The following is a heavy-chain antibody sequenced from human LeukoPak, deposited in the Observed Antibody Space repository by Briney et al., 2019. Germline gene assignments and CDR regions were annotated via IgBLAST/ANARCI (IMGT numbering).Heavy chain of an antibody. D-gene: IGHD1-20*01. CDR2: ISNDGSGT. CDR3: AKSKYNWNDRAYFER. V-gene: IGHV3-30*18. Sequence: PGGSLRLSCAASGFTFSSYGMHWVRQAPGKGLEWVAAISNDGSGTHYGDSVKGRFTISRDNSKNALYLQMNSLRADDTAMYHCAKSKYNWNDRAYFERWGQGTLVTVSS. CDR1: GFTFSSYG. J-gene: IGHJ4*02.